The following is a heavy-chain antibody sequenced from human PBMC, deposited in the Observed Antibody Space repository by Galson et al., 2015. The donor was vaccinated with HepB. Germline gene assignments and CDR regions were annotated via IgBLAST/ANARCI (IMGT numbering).Heavy chain of an antibody. J-gene: IGHJ3*02. Sequence: SLRLSCAASGFTFSSYGMHWVRQAPGKGLEWVAVISYDGGNKYYADSVKGRFTISRDNSKNTLYLQMNSLRVEDTAVFYCARERSILVMDDAFDIWGQGTMVTVSS. CDR1: GFTFSSYG. V-gene: IGHV3-30*03. CDR2: ISYDGGNK. D-gene: IGHD3-22*01. CDR3: ARERSILVMDDAFDI.